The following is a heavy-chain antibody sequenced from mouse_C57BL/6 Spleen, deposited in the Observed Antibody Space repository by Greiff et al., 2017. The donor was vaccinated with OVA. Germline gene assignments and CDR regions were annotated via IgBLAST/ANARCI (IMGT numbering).Heavy chain of an antibody. D-gene: IGHD1-1*01. V-gene: IGHV1-82*01. CDR2: IYPGDGDT. Sequence: QVQLQQSGPELVKPGASVKISCKASGYSFSSSWMNWVKQRPGKGLEWIGRIYPGDGDTNYNGKFKGKATLTADKSSSTAYMQLSSLTSEDSAVYFCASSRDFDNWGQGTTLTVSS. CDR3: ASSRDFDN. CDR1: GYSFSSSW. J-gene: IGHJ2*01.